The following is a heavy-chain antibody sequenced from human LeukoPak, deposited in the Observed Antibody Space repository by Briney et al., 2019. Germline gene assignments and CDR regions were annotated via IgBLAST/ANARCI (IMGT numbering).Heavy chain of an antibody. J-gene: IGHJ4*02. CDR2: IYSSGST. CDR3: ARSQQIFGVVTPIAY. CDR1: GGSISGYH. V-gene: IGHV4-59*12. Sequence: SETLSLTCNVSGGSISGYHWSWIRQPPGKRLEWIGYIYSSGSTDYNPSLKSRVTMSVDTSKNQFSLKLSSVTAADTAVYYCARSQQIFGVVTPIAYWGQGTLVTVSS. D-gene: IGHD3-3*01.